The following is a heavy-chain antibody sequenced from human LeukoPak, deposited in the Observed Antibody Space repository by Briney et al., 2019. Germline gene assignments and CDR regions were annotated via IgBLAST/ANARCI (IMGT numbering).Heavy chain of an antibody. D-gene: IGHD5-18*01. V-gene: IGHV3-15*01. J-gene: IGHJ4*02. CDR2: IRSKTNGGTT. CDR3: TTDGYSYDY. Sequence: MAGGSLRLSCAASGFTFSSYSMSWVRQAPGKGLEWVGRIRSKTNGGTTDYVAPVKGRFTISRDDSTNTLYLQMNSLKMEDTAVYYCTTDGYSYDYWGQGILVTVSS. CDR1: GFTFSSYS.